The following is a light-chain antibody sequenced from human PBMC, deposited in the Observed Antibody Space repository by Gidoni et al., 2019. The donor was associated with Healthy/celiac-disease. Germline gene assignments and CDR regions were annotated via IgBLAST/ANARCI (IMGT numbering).Light chain of an antibody. CDR3: QQLNSYPLT. Sequence: DIQLTQSPSFLSASVGDRVTITCRASQGISSYLAWYQQKPGKAPKLLIYAASTLQSGVPSRFSGSGSGTEFTLTISSLQSEDFATYYCQQLNSYPLTFXGXTKVXIK. V-gene: IGKV1-9*01. CDR2: AAS. J-gene: IGKJ4*01. CDR1: QGISSY.